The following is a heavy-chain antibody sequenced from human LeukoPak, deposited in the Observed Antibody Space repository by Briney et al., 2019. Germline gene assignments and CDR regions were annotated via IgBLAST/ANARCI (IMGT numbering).Heavy chain of an antibody. D-gene: IGHD3-22*01. Sequence: SETLSLTCTVSTDSISSSNHYWGWTRQPPGKGLEWFGSISYSGGTAYNPSLRSRVTISVDTSKNQFSLKVNSVTAADTAVYYCAREVEYYDSSGYRPHAFDIWGQGTLVTVSS. V-gene: IGHV4-39*02. J-gene: IGHJ3*02. CDR3: AREVEYYDSSGYRPHAFDI. CDR1: TDSISSSNHY. CDR2: ISYSGGT.